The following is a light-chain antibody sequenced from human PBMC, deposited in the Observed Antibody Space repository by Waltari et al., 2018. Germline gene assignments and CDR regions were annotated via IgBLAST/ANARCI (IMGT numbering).Light chain of an antibody. CDR2: DTS. CDR3: QQRRNWPLT. V-gene: IGKV3-11*01. Sequence: SCRASQSVTNYLAWYQQKPGQAPRLLIYDTSNRATGIPARFSGNGFGTDFTLTISSLEPEDFTVYYCQQRRNWPLTFGGGTKVEIK. J-gene: IGKJ4*01. CDR1: QSVTNY.